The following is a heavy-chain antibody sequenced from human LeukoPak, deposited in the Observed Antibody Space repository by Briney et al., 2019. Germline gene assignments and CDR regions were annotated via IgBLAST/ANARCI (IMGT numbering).Heavy chain of an antibody. CDR2: IIPIFGTA. CDR1: GGTFSSYA. Sequence: ASVKVSCKASGGTFSSYAISWVRQAPGQGLEWMGGIIPIFGTANYAQKFQGRVTITADESTSTAYMELSSLRSEDTAVYYCASSRHPVGISGVVITVENWFDPWGQGTLVTVSS. D-gene: IGHD3-3*01. CDR3: ASSRHPVGISGVVITVENWFDP. J-gene: IGHJ5*02. V-gene: IGHV1-69*13.